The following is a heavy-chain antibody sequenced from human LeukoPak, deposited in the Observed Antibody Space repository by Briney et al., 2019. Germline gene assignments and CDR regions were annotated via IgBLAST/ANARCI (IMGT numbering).Heavy chain of an antibody. D-gene: IGHD2-2*01. CDR1: GGTFSSYA. V-gene: IGHV1-69*13. CDR3: ARDRRGQNIDIVVVPAALWFDP. CDR2: IIPIFGTA. Sequence: GASVKVSCKASGGTFSSYAISWVRQAPGQGLEWMGGIIPIFGTANYAQKFQGRVTITADESTSTAYMELSSLRSEDTAVYCCARDRRGQNIDIVVVPAALWFDPWGQGTLVTVSS. J-gene: IGHJ5*02.